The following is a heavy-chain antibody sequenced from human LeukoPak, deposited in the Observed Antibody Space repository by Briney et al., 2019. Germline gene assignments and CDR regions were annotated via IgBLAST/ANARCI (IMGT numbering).Heavy chain of an antibody. CDR2: IYPGDSDT. D-gene: IGHD6-13*01. CDR1: GYSFTSYW. J-gene: IGHJ5*02. CDR3: ARIGSSSWYPNYNWFDP. V-gene: IGHV5-51*07. Sequence: GESLKISCKGSGYSFTSYWIGWVHQMPGKGLEWMGIIYPGDSDTRYSPSFQGQVTISADKSISTAYLQWSSLEASDTAMYYCARIGSSSWYPNYNWFDPWGQGTLVTVSA.